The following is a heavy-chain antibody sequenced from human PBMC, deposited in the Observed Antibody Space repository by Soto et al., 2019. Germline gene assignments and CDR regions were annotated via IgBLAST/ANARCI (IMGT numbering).Heavy chain of an antibody. Sequence: EVQLVETGGGLIQPGGSLRLSCAASGFTVSSNYMSWVRQAPGKGLEWVSVIYSGGSTYYADSVKGRYTISRDNSKNTLYLQVNSLRAEDTAVYYCAREGYGSGTGYWGQGTLVTVSS. D-gene: IGHD3-10*01. V-gene: IGHV3-53*02. CDR1: GFTVSSNY. J-gene: IGHJ4*02. CDR3: AREGYGSGTGY. CDR2: IYSGGST.